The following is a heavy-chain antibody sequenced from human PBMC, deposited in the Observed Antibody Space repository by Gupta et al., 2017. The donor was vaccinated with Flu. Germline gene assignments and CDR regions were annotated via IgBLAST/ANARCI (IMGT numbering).Heavy chain of an antibody. V-gene: IGHV3-15*01. D-gene: IGHD3-10*01. CDR1: RFTFINSC. CDR3: TTFLYYYGSGSYSSATHDF. J-gene: IGHJ4*02. Sequence: EVQLVESGGGLVKPGGSLRLSCSASRFTFINSCMLWVRQAPGKGLEWVGRSKSKNDGGKTDYAAPVKGRFTISRDDSKNTLYLQMNSLKTEDTAVYYCTTFLYYYGSGSYSSATHDFWGQGTLVTVSS. CDR2: SKSKNDGGKT.